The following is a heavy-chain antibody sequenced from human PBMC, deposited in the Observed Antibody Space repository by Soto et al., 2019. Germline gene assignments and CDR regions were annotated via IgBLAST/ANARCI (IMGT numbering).Heavy chain of an antibody. J-gene: IGHJ5*02. Sequence: PSETLSLTCTVSGGSISSSSYYWGWIRQPPGKELEWIGSIYYSGRTYYNPSLKSRVTISVDTSKNQFSLKLSSVTAADTAVCYCAKSVVMVTFPNWFDPWGPGTLVTVSS. CDR2: IYYSGRT. CDR1: GGSISSSSYY. V-gene: IGHV4-39*01. CDR3: AKSVVMVTFPNWFDP. D-gene: IGHD2-21*02.